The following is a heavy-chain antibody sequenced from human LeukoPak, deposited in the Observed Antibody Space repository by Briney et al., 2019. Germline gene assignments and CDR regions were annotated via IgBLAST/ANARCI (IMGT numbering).Heavy chain of an antibody. Sequence: GGSLRLSCAASGFTFSSYWMSWVRQAPGKGLEWVANIKQDGSEKYYVDSVKGRFTISRDNAKNSLYLQMNSLRAEDTAVYYCARDRYCSSTNCYLFDYWGQGTLVTVSS. CDR3: ARDRYCSSTNCYLFDY. CDR1: GFTFSSYW. D-gene: IGHD2-2*01. V-gene: IGHV3-7*01. CDR2: IKQDGSEK. J-gene: IGHJ4*02.